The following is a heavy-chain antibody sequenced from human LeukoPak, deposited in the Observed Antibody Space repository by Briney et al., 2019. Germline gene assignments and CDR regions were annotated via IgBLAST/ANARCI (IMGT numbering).Heavy chain of an antibody. V-gene: IGHV1-18*01. CDR1: GYTFTRYG. Sequence: ASVKVSCKASGYTFTRYGFSWVRQAPGQGLEWMGWISAYNGDTSYAQKLQGRVTMTTDTSTSTVYMELRSLRSDDTAVYYCARDYEGMSTIRDFGYWGQGTLVTVSS. D-gene: IGHD5-24*01. J-gene: IGHJ4*02. CDR2: ISAYNGDT. CDR3: ARDYEGMSTIRDFGY.